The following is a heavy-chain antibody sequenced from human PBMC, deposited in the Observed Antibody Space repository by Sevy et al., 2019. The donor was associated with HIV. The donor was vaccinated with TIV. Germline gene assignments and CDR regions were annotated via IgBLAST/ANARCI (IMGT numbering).Heavy chain of an antibody. V-gene: IGHV3-7*01. Sequence: GGSLRLSCAASGFTFSTHWMTWVRQAPGRGLEWVANIKQDGSEKYYVDSVKGRFTISRDNSKISLYLQMNSLRAEDTAMYYCARNAYGGYADYWGQGTLVTVSS. D-gene: IGHD4-17*01. CDR2: IKQDGSEK. J-gene: IGHJ4*02. CDR3: ARNAYGGYADY. CDR1: GFTFSTHW.